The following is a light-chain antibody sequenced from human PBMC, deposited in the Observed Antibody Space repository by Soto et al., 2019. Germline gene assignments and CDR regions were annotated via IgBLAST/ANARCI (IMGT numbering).Light chain of an antibody. J-gene: IGLJ3*02. Sequence: QAVVTQPRSVSGSPGQSVTISCTGTNSDIGNYNYVSWYQQHPGKAPKVMIYDVSKRPSGVPDRFSGSKSGNTASLTISGLQAEDEADYYCCAYPGSHTWVFGGGTKLTV. CDR1: NSDIGNYNY. CDR2: DVS. CDR3: CAYPGSHTWV. V-gene: IGLV2-11*01.